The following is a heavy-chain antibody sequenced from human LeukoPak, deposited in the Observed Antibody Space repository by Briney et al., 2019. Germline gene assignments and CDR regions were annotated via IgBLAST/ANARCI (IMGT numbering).Heavy chain of an antibody. V-gene: IGHV3-15*01. CDR1: GFTFSNVW. J-gene: IGHJ4*02. CDR3: TTTTTVLTGY. CDR2: SKTHGDTT. D-gene: IGHD4-23*01. Sequence: GGSLRLSCAASGFTFSNVWMDWVRQAPGRGLEWVGRSKTHGDTTQYAAPVKGRFTISRDDSKNTLYLQMNSLKTEDTAVYYCTTTTTVLTGYWGQGTLVSVSS.